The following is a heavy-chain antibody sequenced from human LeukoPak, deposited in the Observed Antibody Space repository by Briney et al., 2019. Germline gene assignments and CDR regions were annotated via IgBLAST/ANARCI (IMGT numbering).Heavy chain of an antibody. CDR1: GGSFSGYY. V-gene: IGHV4-34*01. J-gene: IGHJ5*02. Sequence: PSETLSLTCAVYGGSFSGYYWSWIRQPPGKGLDWIGEINHSGSTNYNPSLKSRVTISVDTSKNQFSLKLSSVTAADTAVYYCARSLGYCSSTSCYAEWFDPWGQGTLVTVSS. CDR3: ARSLGYCSSTSCYAEWFDP. CDR2: INHSGST. D-gene: IGHD2-2*01.